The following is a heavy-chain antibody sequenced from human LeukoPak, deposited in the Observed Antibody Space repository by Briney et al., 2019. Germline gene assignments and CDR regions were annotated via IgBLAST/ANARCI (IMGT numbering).Heavy chain of an antibody. D-gene: IGHD3-22*01. Sequence: GGSLRLSCAASGFTFSSYGMHWVRQAPGKGLEWVAFIRYDGSNKYYADSVKGRFTISRDNSKNTLYLQMNSLRAEDTAVYYCARPRTYDSSGYFYWGQGTLVTVSS. CDR1: GFTFSSYG. CDR2: IRYDGSNK. J-gene: IGHJ4*02. V-gene: IGHV3-30*02. CDR3: ARPRTYDSSGYFY.